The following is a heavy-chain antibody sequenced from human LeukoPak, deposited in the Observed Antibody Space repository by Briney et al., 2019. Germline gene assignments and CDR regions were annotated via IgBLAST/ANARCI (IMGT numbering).Heavy chain of an antibody. CDR2: VSYDGSNE. J-gene: IGHJ5*02. V-gene: IGHV3-30-3*01. CDR1: GFTFSSFA. CDR3: AKGSGYDQGGNWFDP. D-gene: IGHD5-12*01. Sequence: PGGSLRLSCAASGFTFSSFAMHWVRQAPGKGLEWVATVSYDGSNEYYADSVQGRFTISRDNAKNSLYLQMNSLRAEDTALYYCAKGSGYDQGGNWFDPWGQGTLVTVSS.